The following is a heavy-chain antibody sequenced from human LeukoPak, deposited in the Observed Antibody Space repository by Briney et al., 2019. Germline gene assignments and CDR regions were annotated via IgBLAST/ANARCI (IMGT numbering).Heavy chain of an antibody. D-gene: IGHD3-10*01. V-gene: IGHV4-59*08. CDR2: IYYSGST. CDR3: ARISRYYGSGITFDY. Sequence: KPSETLSLTCTVSGGSISSYYWSWIRQPPGKGLEWIGYIYYSGSTNYNPSLKSRVTISVDTSKNQFSLKLSSVTAADTAVYYCARISRYYGSGITFDYWGQGTLVTVSS. CDR1: GGSISSYY. J-gene: IGHJ4*02.